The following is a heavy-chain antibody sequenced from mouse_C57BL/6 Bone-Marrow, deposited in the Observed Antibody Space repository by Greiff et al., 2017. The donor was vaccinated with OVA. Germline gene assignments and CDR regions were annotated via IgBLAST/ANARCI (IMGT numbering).Heavy chain of an antibody. CDR3: ARDLRGFAY. V-gene: IGHV1-81*01. J-gene: IGHJ3*01. Sequence: LQESGAELARPGASVKLSCKASGYTFTSYGISWVKQRTGQGLEWIGEIYPRSGNTYYNEKFKGKATLTADKSSSTAYMELRSLTSEDSAVYFCARDLRGFAYWGQGTLVTVSA. CDR1: GYTFTSYG. D-gene: IGHD1-1*01. CDR2: IYPRSGNT.